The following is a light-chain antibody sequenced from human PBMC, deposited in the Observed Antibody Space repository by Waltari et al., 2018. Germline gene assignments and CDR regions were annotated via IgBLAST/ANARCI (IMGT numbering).Light chain of an antibody. CDR2: AAS. J-gene: IGKJ5*01. Sequence: DIQMTQSPSSLSASVADRVTITCRASQSISSYLNWYQQKPGKAPKLLIYAASSLQSGGPSRFSGSGSGTDFTLTISSLQPEDFATYYCQQSYSTPITFGQGTRLEIK. V-gene: IGKV1-39*01. CDR1: QSISSY. CDR3: QQSYSTPIT.